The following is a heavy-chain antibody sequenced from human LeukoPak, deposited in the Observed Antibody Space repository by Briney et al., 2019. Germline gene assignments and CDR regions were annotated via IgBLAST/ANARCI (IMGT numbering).Heavy chain of an antibody. CDR1: GFTFSNYW. D-gene: IGHD3-10*01. Sequence: GGSLRLSCAASGFTFSNYWMSWVRQAPGRGLEWVANIKQRGIETYYVDSVKGRFTISRDNAKNSLYLQMNSLRAEDTAVYYCARDPDYYGSGSYSDYWGQGTLVTVSS. CDR3: ARDPDYYGSGSYSDY. V-gene: IGHV3-7*01. J-gene: IGHJ4*02. CDR2: IKQRGIET.